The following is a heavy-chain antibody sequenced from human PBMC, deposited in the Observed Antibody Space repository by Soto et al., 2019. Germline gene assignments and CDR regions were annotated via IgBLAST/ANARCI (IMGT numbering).Heavy chain of an antibody. CDR3: TRDRAYGSGSSTQYYGMDV. CDR1: GFTFGDYA. D-gene: IGHD3-10*01. V-gene: IGHV3-49*03. Sequence: GGSLRLSCTASGFTFGDYAMSWFRQAPGKGLEWVGFIRSKAYGGTTEYAASVKGRFTISRDDSKSIAYLQMNSLKTEDTAVYYCTRDRAYGSGSSTQYYGMDVWGQGTKVTVYS. J-gene: IGHJ6*02. CDR2: IRSKAYGGTT.